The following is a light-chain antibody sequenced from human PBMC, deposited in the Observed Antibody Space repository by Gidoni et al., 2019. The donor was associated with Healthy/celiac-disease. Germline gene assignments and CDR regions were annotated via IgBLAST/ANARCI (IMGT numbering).Light chain of an antibody. Sequence: QSALTQPVSVSGSPRQSITISCTGTSSDVGGYNYVSWYQQHPGKAPKLMIYEVSNRPSGVSNRFSGSKSGNTASLTISGLQAEDEADYYCSSYTSSSPYVFGTGTKVTVL. V-gene: IGLV2-14*01. CDR1: SSDVGGYNY. CDR3: SSYTSSSPYV. CDR2: EVS. J-gene: IGLJ1*01.